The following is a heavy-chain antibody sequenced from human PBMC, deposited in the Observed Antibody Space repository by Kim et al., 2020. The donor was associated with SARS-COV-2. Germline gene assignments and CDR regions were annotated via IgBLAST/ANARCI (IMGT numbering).Heavy chain of an antibody. V-gene: IGHV3-33*01. CDR2: IWLDGSNR. CDR3: GRGRGSYNYYMDV. Sequence: GGSLRLSCAVSGFTFSSYGMHWVRLAPGKGLEWVAVIWLDGSNRYFADSVKGRFTISRDNSKNTLYLQMNSLRTEDTAVYYCGRGRGSYNYYMDVWGKG. J-gene: IGHJ6*03. D-gene: IGHD3-10*01. CDR1: GFTFSSYG.